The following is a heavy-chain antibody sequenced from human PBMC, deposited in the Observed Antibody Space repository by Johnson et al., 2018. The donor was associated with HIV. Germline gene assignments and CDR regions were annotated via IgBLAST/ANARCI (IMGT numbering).Heavy chain of an antibody. D-gene: IGHD2-15*01. CDR2: IWYDGSNK. V-gene: IGHV3-33*01. CDR1: GLTFRNYG. J-gene: IGHJ3*02. CDR3: ARDLLLPEGLRVAFDI. Sequence: QMQLVESGGGLVQPGRSLRLSCAASGLTFRNYGMHWVRQAPGKGLEWAAVIWYDGSNKYYADSVTGRFTISRDNSKNTLYLQMNSLRAEDTAVYYCARDLLLPEGLRVAFDIWGQGTMVTVSS.